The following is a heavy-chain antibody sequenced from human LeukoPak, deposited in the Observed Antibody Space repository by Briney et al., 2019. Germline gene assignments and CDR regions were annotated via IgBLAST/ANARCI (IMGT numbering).Heavy chain of an antibody. CDR1: GASISRSY. J-gene: IGHJ5*02. CDR3: ARLPEGGYATSLGWLGP. D-gene: IGHD5-24*01. Sequence: PSETLSLTCTVSGASISRSYWIWIRRTPGKGLEWMGYLAYTGISTYNPSLKSRVTISRDESKNQFSLHLTHVTAADTAVYYCARLPEGGYATSLGWLGPWGQGTRVTVSS. CDR2: LAYTGIS. V-gene: IGHV4-59*08.